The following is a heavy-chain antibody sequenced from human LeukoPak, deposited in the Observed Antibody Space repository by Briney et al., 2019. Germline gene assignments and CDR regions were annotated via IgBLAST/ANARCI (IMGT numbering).Heavy chain of an antibody. CDR2: IKSTVDGGTT. V-gene: IGHV3-15*07. CDR3: TTGGNVIVADTRAFDI. Sequence: GGSLRLSCAASGFTFSSYNMNWVRQAPGKGLEWVGRIKSTVDGGTTDYAAPVKGRFTVSRDDSKKTLYLQMNSLKIEDTAVYYCTTGGNVIVADTRAFDIWGQGTMVTVSS. J-gene: IGHJ3*02. D-gene: IGHD6-19*01. CDR1: GFTFSSYN.